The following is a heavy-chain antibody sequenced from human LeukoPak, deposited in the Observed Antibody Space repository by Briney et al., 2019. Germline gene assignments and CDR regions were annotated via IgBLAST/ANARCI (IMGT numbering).Heavy chain of an antibody. CDR1: GFTFSSYW. CDR2: IKQDGSEK. D-gene: IGHD5-12*01. Sequence: PGGSLRLSCAASGFTFSSYWMSWVRQAPGKVLEWVANIKQDGSEKYYVDSVKGRFTISRDNAKNSLYLQMNSLRAEDTAVYYCARDSFYGYDPHYYFDYWGQGTLVTVSS. V-gene: IGHV3-7*01. CDR3: ARDSFYGYDPHYYFDY. J-gene: IGHJ4*02.